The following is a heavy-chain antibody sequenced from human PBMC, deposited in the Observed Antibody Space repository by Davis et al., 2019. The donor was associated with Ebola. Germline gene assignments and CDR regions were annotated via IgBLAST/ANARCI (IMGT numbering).Heavy chain of an antibody. CDR2: IYHSGST. Sequence: PSETLSLTCAVSGGSISSSNWWSWVRQPPGKGLEWIGEIYHSGSTNYNPSLKSRVTISVDKSKNQFSLKLSSVTAADTAVYYCARIIRKRYCSSTSCFYFDYWGQGTLVTVSS. CDR1: GGSISSSNW. V-gene: IGHV4-4*02. J-gene: IGHJ4*02. CDR3: ARIIRKRYCSSTSCFYFDY. D-gene: IGHD2-2*01.